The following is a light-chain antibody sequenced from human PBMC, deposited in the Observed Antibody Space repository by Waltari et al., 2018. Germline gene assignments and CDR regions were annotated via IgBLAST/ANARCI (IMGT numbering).Light chain of an antibody. J-gene: IGKJ2*01. Sequence: IQLTHSPSSLSASLGDRVTITCRSSQGISTYLAWYQQKPGEAPKLLIYAASTLQSGVPSRFSGSGSGTDFTLTISSLQPEDFATYYCQQLYTYPYTFGQGTKLEIK. V-gene: IGKV1-9*01. CDR2: AAS. CDR3: QQLYTYPYT. CDR1: QGISTY.